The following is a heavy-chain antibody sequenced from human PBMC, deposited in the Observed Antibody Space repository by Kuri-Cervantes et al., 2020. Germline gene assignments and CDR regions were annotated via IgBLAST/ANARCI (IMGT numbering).Heavy chain of an antibody. D-gene: IGHD6-19*01. CDR1: GFTFSSYW. J-gene: IGHJ4*02. V-gene: IGHV3-7*02. Sequence: GGSLRLSCAASGFTFSSYWMSWVRQASGKGLEWVANIKQDGGEKYYMDSVKGRFTNSRDSAKNTLYLQMNSLRAEDTAIYYCARGYSSGSPYWGQGTLVTVSS. CDR2: IKQDGGEK. CDR3: ARGYSSGSPY.